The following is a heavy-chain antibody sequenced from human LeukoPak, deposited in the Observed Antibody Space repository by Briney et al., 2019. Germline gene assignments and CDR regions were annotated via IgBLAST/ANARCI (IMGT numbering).Heavy chain of an antibody. Sequence: GGFLRLSCAASGFSFSSYGIHWVRQAPGKGLEWVAVISSDGADKYYADSVKGRFTISRDNSQNMMYLQMSSLRAEDTAVYYCARDSRGSGYEVDYWGQGTLVTVSS. V-gene: IGHV3-30*03. D-gene: IGHD5-12*01. J-gene: IGHJ4*02. CDR1: GFSFSSYG. CDR3: ARDSRGSGYEVDY. CDR2: ISSDGADK.